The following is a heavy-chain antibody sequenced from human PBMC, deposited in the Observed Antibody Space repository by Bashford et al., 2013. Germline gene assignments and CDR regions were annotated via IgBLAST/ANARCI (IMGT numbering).Heavy chain of an antibody. J-gene: IGHJ5*02. CDR1: GYTFTGYY. CDR3: ARVSSRSTPNNWFDP. CDR2: INPNSGGT. V-gene: IGHV1-2*02. Sequence: ASVKVSCKASGYTFTGYYMHWVRQAPGQGLEWMGWINPNSGGTNYAQKFQGRVTMTRDTSISTAYMELSRLRSDDTAVYYCARVSSRSTPNNWFDPWGQGTLVTVSS. D-gene: IGHD4-17*01.